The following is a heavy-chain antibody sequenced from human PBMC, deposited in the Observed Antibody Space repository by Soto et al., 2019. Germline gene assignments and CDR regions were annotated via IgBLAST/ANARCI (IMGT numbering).Heavy chain of an antibody. J-gene: IGHJ4*02. CDR2: IWYDGSNK. CDR3: ARVSSGDYLGVYFDY. Sequence: QVQLVESGGGVVQPGRSLRLSCAASGFTFSSYGMHWVRQAPGKGLSWVAVIWYDGSNKYYADSVKGRFTISRDNSKNTLYLQMNSLRAEDTAVYYCARVSSGDYLGVYFDYWGQGNLVTVSS. D-gene: IGHD4-17*01. V-gene: IGHV3-33*01. CDR1: GFTFSSYG.